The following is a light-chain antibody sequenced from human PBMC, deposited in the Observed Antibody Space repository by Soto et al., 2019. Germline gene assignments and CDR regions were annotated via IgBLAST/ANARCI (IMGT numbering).Light chain of an antibody. CDR1: RFNIGSNY. Sequence: QAVVTQPPSASGTPGQWVTISCSGSRFNIGSNYVYWYQQLPGTAPKLLIYKNNQRPSGVPDRFSASKSGTSASLAISGLRSEDEADYYCVTWDDSLSGALFGGGTKVTVL. V-gene: IGLV1-47*01. J-gene: IGLJ2*01. CDR2: KNN. CDR3: VTWDDSLSGAL.